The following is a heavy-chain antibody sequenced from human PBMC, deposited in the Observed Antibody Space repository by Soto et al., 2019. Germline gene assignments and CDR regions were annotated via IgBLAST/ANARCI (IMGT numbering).Heavy chain of an antibody. CDR3: ARDLGSSWYPEYFQH. CDR1: GFTFSSYG. CDR2: ISYDGSNK. D-gene: IGHD6-13*01. J-gene: IGHJ1*01. Sequence: GGSLRLSCAASGFTFSSYGMHWVRQAPGKGLEWVAVISYDGSNKYYADSVKGRFTISRDNSKNTLYLQMNSLRAEDTAVYYCARDLGSSWYPEYFQHWGQGTLVTVSS. V-gene: IGHV3-30*03.